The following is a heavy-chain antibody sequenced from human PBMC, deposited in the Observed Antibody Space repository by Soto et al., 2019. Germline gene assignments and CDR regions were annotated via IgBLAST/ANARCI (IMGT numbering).Heavy chain of an antibody. CDR3: ARAWGRSTYYYDSSGLHH. J-gene: IGHJ5*02. CDR1: GYTFTGYY. D-gene: IGHD3-22*01. V-gene: IGHV1-2*02. CDR2: INPNSGGT. Sequence: ASVKVSCKASGYTFTGYYMHWVRQAPGQGLEWMGWINPNSGGTNYAQKFQGRVTMTRDTSISTAYMELSRLRSDDTAVYYCARAWGRSTYYYDSSGLHHWGQGTLVTVSS.